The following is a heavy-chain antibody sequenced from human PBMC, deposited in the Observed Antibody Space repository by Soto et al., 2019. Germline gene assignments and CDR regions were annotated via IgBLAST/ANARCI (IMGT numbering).Heavy chain of an antibody. Sequence: QVQLQESGPGLVKPSGTLSLTCAVSGGSISSSNWWSWVRQPPGKGLEWIGEIYHSGSTNYNPSLKSRVTITVDKTKNQFSLKLSSVTAADTAVYYCARLYMVRGVMDWFDPWGQGTLVTVSS. J-gene: IGHJ5*02. V-gene: IGHV4-4*02. CDR2: IYHSGST. D-gene: IGHD3-10*01. CDR3: ARLYMVRGVMDWFDP. CDR1: GGSISSSNW.